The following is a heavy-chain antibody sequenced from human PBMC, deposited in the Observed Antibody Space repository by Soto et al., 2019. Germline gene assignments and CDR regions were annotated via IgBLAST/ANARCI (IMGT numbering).Heavy chain of an antibody. V-gene: IGHV3-23*01. CDR1: GFTFSSYA. CDR3: AKDVENQWLVRPYYFDY. Sequence: EVQLLESGGGLVQPGGSLRLSCAASGFTFSSYAMSWVRQAPGKGLEWASAISGSGGSTYYADSVKGRFTISRDNSKNTLYLQMNSLRAEDTAVYYCAKDVENQWLVRPYYFDYWGQGTLVTVSS. D-gene: IGHD6-19*01. CDR2: ISGSGGST. J-gene: IGHJ4*02.